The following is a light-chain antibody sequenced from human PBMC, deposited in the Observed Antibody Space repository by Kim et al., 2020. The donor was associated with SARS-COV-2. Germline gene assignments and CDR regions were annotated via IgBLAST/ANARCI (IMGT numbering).Light chain of an antibody. J-gene: IGKJ1*01. CDR1: QSISGC. Sequence: PSVCDRVTITWRASQSISGCFAWYQQKPGKAPKLLIYDAATLERGVSSRFSGSGSGAEFTLTISSLQPDDFASYSCEQCDSYSGPFGQRPKVYIK. CDR3: EQCDSYSGP. V-gene: IGKV1-5*01. CDR2: DAA.